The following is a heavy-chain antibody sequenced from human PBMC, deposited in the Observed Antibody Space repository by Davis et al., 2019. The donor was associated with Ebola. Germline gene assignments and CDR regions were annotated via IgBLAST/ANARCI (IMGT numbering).Heavy chain of an antibody. Sequence: AASVKVSCKASGGTFSGYAMHWVRQAPGQRLEWMGWINAGNGNTKYSQKFQGRVTITRDTSASTAYMELSSLRSEDTAVYYCARDGGPGGSYFWWFDPWGQGTLVTVSS. CDR1: GGTFSGYA. J-gene: IGHJ5*02. V-gene: IGHV1-3*01. CDR3: ARDGGPGGSYFWWFDP. D-gene: IGHD1-26*01. CDR2: INAGNGNT.